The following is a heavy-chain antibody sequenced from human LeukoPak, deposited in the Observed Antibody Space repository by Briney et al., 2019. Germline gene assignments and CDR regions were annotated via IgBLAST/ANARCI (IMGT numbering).Heavy chain of an antibody. D-gene: IGHD3-9*01. Sequence: SGTLSLTCAVSGGSISSGNWWSWVRQPPGKGLEWIGEIYHSGSTNYNPSLKSRVTISVDRSKNQFSLKLSSVTAADTAVYYCAREGSDYDILTGYYPLGYWGQGTLVTVSS. V-gene: IGHV4-4*02. CDR3: AREGSDYDILTGYYPLGY. CDR2: IYHSGST. J-gene: IGHJ4*02. CDR1: GGSISSGNW.